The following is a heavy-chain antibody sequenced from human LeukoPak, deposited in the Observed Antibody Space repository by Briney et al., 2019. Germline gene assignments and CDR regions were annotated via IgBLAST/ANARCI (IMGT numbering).Heavy chain of an antibody. CDR3: TSWGDTTAEYFQR. V-gene: IGHV3-7*01. CDR1: GFTFNRCW. D-gene: IGHD2-21*02. CDR2: INPDGRDT. Sequence: GGSLRLSCVVSGFTFNRCWMNWVRQAPGKGLEWVAHINPDGRDTYYVDSVKGRFAISRDNAQNSMYLQMNSLGVEDTAVYYCTSWGDTTAEYFQRWGQGTLVTVSS. J-gene: IGHJ1*01.